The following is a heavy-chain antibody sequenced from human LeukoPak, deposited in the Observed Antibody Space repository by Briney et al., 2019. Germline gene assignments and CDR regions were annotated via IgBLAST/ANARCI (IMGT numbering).Heavy chain of an antibody. CDR1: GYTFTSYY. J-gene: IGHJ4*02. V-gene: IGHV1-46*01. Sequence: DSLKVSCKASGYTFTSYYMHWIRQAPGQGLEWMGIINHSGSSTSYAQKFQGRVTMTRDTSTSTVYMELSSLRSEDTAVYYWARADIANPVFDYWGQGTLVTVSS. CDR3: ARADIANPVFDY. D-gene: IGHD5-12*01. CDR2: INHSGSST.